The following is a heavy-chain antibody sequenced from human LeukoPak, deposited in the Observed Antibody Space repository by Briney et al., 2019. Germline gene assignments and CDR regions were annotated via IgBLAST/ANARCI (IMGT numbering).Heavy chain of an antibody. V-gene: IGHV4-39*01. D-gene: IGHD3-22*01. CDR3: ANSAAPSFYDSRGSDTFDI. CDR1: GGSIGSSSDY. CDR2: IYYSGST. J-gene: IGHJ3*02. Sequence: PSETLSLTCTVSGGSIGSSSDYWGWVRQPPGKGLEWIATIYYSGSTYYNPSLKSRVTISVDTSNSQFSLKLSSVTAADTAVYYCANSAAPSFYDSRGSDTFDIWGQGTMVTVSS.